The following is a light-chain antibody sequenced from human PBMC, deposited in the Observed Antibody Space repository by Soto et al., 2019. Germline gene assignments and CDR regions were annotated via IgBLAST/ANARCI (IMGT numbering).Light chain of an antibody. V-gene: IGKV1-8*01. CDR3: QQYYSYPLFT. CDR2: AAS. J-gene: IGKJ3*01. CDR1: QGISSY. Sequence: AIRMTQSPSSFSASTGDRVTITCRASQGISSYLAWYQQKPGKAPKLLIYAASTLQSGVPSRFSGSGYGTDFTLTISCLQSEDFATYYCQQYYSYPLFTFGPGTKVDIK.